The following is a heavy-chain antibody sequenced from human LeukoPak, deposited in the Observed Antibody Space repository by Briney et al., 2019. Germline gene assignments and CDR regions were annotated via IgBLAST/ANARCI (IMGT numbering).Heavy chain of an antibody. CDR2: ISAYNGNT. J-gene: IGHJ6*04. CDR3: ARDPTPRTYSRGPYYYYYGMDV. D-gene: IGHD6-13*01. Sequence: ASVTVSCKASGYTFTSYGISWVRQAPGQGLEWMGWISAYNGNTNYAQKLQDRVTMTTDTSTSTAYMELRSLRSDDTAVYYCARDPTPRTYSRGPYYYYYGMDVWGKGTTVTVSS. CDR1: GYTFTSYG. V-gene: IGHV1-18*04.